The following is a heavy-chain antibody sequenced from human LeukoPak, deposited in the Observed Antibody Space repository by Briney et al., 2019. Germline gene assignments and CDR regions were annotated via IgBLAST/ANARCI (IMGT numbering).Heavy chain of an antibody. V-gene: IGHV4-4*07. CDR2: IYTSGAT. J-gene: IGHJ6*03. CDR3: ARQGYSSGWSPVYYMDV. CDR1: GDSVDGFY. D-gene: IGHD6-19*01. Sequence: SETLSLTCTVFGDSVDGFYWSWIRQAAGKGPEWLGRIYTSGATNCYPSLKSRVSMSIDTSKNQFSLKLTSVTAADTAVYYCARQGYSSGWSPVYYMDVWGKGTTVTVSS.